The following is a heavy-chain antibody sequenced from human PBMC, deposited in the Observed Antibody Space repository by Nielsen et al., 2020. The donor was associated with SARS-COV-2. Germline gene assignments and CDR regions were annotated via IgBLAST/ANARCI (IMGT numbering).Heavy chain of an antibody. V-gene: IGHV4-30-4*02. CDR1: GGSISSGDYY. CDR3: ARGVTTVTMRFDY. CDR2: IYYSGST. J-gene: IGHJ4*02. D-gene: IGHD4-17*01. Sequence: SETLSLTCTVSGGSISSGDYYWSWIRQPPGKGLEWIGYIYYSGSTYHNPSLKSRVTISVDTSKNQFSLKLSSVTAADTAVYYCARGVTTVTMRFDYWGQGTLVTVSS.